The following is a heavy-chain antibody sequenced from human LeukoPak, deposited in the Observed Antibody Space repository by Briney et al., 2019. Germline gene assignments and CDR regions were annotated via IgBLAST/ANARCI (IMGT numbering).Heavy chain of an antibody. V-gene: IGHV3-53*01. J-gene: IGHJ6*02. CDR3: AREAEYSGSYYGRDYYGMDV. CDR1: GFTVSSNY. Sequence: PGGSLRLSCAASGFTVSSNYMSWVRQAPGKGLEWVSVIYSGGSTYYADSVKGRFTISRDNSKNTLYLQMNSLRAEDTAVYYCAREAEYSGSYYGRDYYGMDVWGQGTTVTVSS. CDR2: IYSGGST. D-gene: IGHD1-26*01.